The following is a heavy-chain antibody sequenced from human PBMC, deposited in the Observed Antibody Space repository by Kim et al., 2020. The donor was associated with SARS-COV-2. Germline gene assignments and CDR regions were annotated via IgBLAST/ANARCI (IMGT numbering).Heavy chain of an antibody. CDR1: GGSFSGYY. J-gene: IGHJ4*02. Sequence: SETLSLTCAVYGGSFSGYYWSWIRQPPGKGLEWIGEINHSGSTNYNPSLKSRVTISVDTSKNQFSLKLSSVTAADTAVYYCARVGSGSYYVDYWGQGTL. CDR2: INHSGST. V-gene: IGHV4-34*01. D-gene: IGHD3-10*01. CDR3: ARVGSGSYYVDY.